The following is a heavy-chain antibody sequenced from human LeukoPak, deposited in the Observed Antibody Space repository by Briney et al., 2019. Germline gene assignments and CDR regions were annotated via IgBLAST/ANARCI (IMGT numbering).Heavy chain of an antibody. CDR1: GYSFTSYW. V-gene: IGHV5-51*01. J-gene: IGHJ4*02. D-gene: IGHD5-24*01. CDR2: IYPGDSDT. Sequence: GESLKISCKGSGYSFTSYWIGWVRQMPGKGLEWMGIIYPGDSDTRYSPSFQGQVTISADKSISTAYLQWSSLKASDTAMYYCARQAGWDGYNPNFDYWGQGTLVTVSS. CDR3: ARQAGWDGYNPNFDY.